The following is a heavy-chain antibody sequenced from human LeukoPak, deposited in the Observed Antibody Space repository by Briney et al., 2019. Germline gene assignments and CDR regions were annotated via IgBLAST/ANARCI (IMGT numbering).Heavy chain of an antibody. CDR1: GFTFSSYG. V-gene: IGHV3-30*03. CDR3: ARDNLELGLHNIFDY. Sequence: GGSLRLSCAASGFTFSSYGMHWVRQAPGKGLEWVAVISYDGSNKYYADSVKGRFTISRDNSKNTLYLQMNSLRAEDTAVYYCARDNLELGLHNIFDYWGQGTLVTVSS. J-gene: IGHJ4*02. CDR2: ISYDGSNK. D-gene: IGHD6-13*01.